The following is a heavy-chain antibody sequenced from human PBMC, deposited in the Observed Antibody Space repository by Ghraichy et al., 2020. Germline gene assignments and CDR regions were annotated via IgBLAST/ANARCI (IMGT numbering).Heavy chain of an antibody. CDR3: AREDYTGYVGDAFDI. CDR1: GYSISSGYY. J-gene: IGHJ3*02. V-gene: IGHV4-38-2*02. Sequence: SETLSLTCTVSGYSISSGYYWAWIRQPPGKGLEWIGSVYHSGSTYYNPSLESRVTMSVDTSRNQFSLRLTSVTAADTAVYYCAREDYTGYVGDAFDIWGQGTMVTVSS. CDR2: VYHSGST. D-gene: IGHD5-12*01.